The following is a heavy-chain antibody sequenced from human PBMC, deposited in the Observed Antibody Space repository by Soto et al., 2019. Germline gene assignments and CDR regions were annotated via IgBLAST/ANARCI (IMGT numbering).Heavy chain of an antibody. Sequence: SETLSLTGIVSGGSISGYYWSWIRQPAGKELEWIGRIYSDGTTNYNPSLKGRGTMSVDTSKKQISLKLTSVTAADTAMYYCARDRGYRSGSFGSWGQGVLVTVSS. J-gene: IGHJ5*02. CDR3: ARDRGYRSGSFGS. D-gene: IGHD5-18*01. V-gene: IGHV4-4*07. CDR2: IYSDGTT. CDR1: GGSISGYY.